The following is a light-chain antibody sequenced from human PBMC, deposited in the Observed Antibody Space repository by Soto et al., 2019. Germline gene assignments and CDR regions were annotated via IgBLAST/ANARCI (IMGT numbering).Light chain of an antibody. Sequence: QSALTQPPSLSAAPGQKVTISCSGSSSNIGNNFVSWYQQLPGTAPKLLIYDNNKRPSGIPDRFSGSKSGTSGTLDITGLQTGDEADYYCATWDGSLPAEVFGGGTQLTVL. J-gene: IGLJ2*01. CDR1: SSNIGNNF. CDR2: DNN. V-gene: IGLV1-51*01. CDR3: ATWDGSLPAEV.